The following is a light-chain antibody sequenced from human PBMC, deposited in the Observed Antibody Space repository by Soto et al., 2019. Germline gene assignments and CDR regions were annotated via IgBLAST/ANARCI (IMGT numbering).Light chain of an antibody. J-gene: IGKJ1*01. CDR3: QQSYSTPQT. Sequence: IQMPQSPSSLSASVGDRVTITCRASRSISSYLNWYQQKPGKAPKLLIYAASSLQSGVPSTFSGSGSGTDFTLTISSLQPEDFATYYCQQSYSTPQTFGQGTKVDIK. CDR2: AAS. V-gene: IGKV1-39*01. CDR1: RSISSY.